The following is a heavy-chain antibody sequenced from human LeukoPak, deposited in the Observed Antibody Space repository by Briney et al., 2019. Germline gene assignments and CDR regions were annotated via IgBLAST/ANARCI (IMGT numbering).Heavy chain of an antibody. J-gene: IGHJ5*02. CDR1: GYTFTGYY. CDR2: INPNSGGT. Sequence: ASVKVSCKASGYTFTGYYMHWVRQAPGQGLEWMGWINPNSGGTNYAQKFQGWVTMTRDTSISTAYMELSRLRSDDTAVYYCARAGQGIAAAVLGNWFDPWGQGTLVTVSS. D-gene: IGHD6-13*01. CDR3: ARAGQGIAAAVLGNWFDP. V-gene: IGHV1-2*04.